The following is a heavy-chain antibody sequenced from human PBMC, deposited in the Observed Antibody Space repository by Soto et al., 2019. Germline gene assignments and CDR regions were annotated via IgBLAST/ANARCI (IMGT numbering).Heavy chain of an antibody. D-gene: IGHD4-17*01. V-gene: IGHV4-39*01. CDR3: ARGGGYYGVLFDY. Sequence: QLQLQESGPGLLRPSETLSLTCNVSGGAISSSSYFWAWVRQPPGKPLEWIGHILYSGNTHYNESLKSRVTISVDTSKNQFSLRLNSVTPADTAVYYCARGGGYYGVLFDYWGQGTLVPVSS. J-gene: IGHJ4*02. CDR2: ILYSGNT. CDR1: GGAISSSSYF.